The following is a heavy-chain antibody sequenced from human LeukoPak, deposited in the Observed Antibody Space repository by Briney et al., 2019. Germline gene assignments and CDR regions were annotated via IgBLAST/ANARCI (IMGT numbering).Heavy chain of an antibody. J-gene: IGHJ4*02. CDR1: GYTFTSYA. D-gene: IGHD6-13*01. Sequence: ASVKVSCKASGYTFTSYAIHWVRQTPGQRLEWMGWINAGNGNTQYSQKFQGRVTITRDTSASTAYMELSSLRSEDTAVYYCARGVLREQQLGLDYWGQGTLVTVSS. CDR2: INAGNGNT. V-gene: IGHV1-3*01. CDR3: ARGVLREQQLGLDY.